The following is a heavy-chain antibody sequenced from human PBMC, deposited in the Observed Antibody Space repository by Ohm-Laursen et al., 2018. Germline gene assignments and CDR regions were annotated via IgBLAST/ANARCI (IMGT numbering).Heavy chain of an antibody. V-gene: IGHV3-48*03. D-gene: IGHD6-13*01. J-gene: IGHJ4*02. CDR1: GFTFSSYE. CDR3: AGFTRSGWYYFDY. Sequence: SLRLSCTASGFTFSSYEMNWVRQAPGKGLEWVSYISSSGSTIYYADSVKGRFTISRDNAKNSLYLQMNSLRAEDTAVYYCAGFTRSGWYYFDYWGQGTLVTVSS. CDR2: ISSSGSTI.